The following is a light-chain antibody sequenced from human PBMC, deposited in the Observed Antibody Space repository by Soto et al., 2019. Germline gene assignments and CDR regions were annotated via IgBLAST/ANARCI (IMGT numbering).Light chain of an antibody. CDR2: AAS. CDR1: QNINSH. Sequence: DIQMTQSPSSLSASIGDRVTITCRASQNINSHLNWYQQKPGKAPKVLIYAASRLQSGVPFRFSGCGSGTEFTLTISSLEPEDFATYYCQQSHITTLFTFGKGTKLEIK. CDR3: QQSHITTLFT. J-gene: IGKJ2*01. V-gene: IGKV1-39*01.